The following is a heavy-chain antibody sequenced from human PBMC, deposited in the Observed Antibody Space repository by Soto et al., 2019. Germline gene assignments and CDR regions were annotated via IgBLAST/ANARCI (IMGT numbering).Heavy chain of an antibody. D-gene: IGHD2-15*01. CDR2: IKSKTDGETT. J-gene: IGHJ4*02. V-gene: IGHV3-15*01. CDR3: ATVSRCSGITCKQAIDY. CDR1: GFTFSNAW. Sequence: GGSLRLSCAASGFTFSNAWMYWVRQAPGKGLEWVGRIKSKTDGETTDFAAPVKGRFTISRDDSKNTLYLQMNSLKTEDTAVYYCATVSRCSGITCKQAIDYWGQGTLVTVSS.